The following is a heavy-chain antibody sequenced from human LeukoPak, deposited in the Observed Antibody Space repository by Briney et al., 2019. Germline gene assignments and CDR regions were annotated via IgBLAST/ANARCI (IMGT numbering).Heavy chain of an antibody. CDR1: GGSISSGSYY. V-gene: IGHV4-61*02. Sequence: PSETLSLTCTISGGSISSGSYYWSWIRQPAGKGLEWIGRIYTSGSTNYNPSLKSRVTISVDTSKNQFSLKLSSATAADTAVYYCARTTEDCSSTSCYQYWFDPWGQGTLVTVSS. D-gene: IGHD2-2*01. CDR2: IYTSGST. CDR3: ARTTEDCSSTSCYQYWFDP. J-gene: IGHJ5*02.